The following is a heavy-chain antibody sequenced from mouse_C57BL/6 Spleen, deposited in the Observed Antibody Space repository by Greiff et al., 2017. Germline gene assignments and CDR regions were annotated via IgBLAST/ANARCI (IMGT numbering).Heavy chain of an antibody. CDR3: ARRGYYGSSYDV. J-gene: IGHJ1*03. CDR2: FHPYNDDT. D-gene: IGHD1-1*01. CDR1: GYTFTTYP. Sequence: VQLKESGAELVKPGASVKMSCKASGYTFTTYPIEWMKQNHGKSLEWIGNFHPYNDDTKYNEKFKGKATLTVEKSSSTVYLELSRLTSDDSAVYYCARRGYYGSSYDVWGTGTTVTVSS. V-gene: IGHV1-47*01.